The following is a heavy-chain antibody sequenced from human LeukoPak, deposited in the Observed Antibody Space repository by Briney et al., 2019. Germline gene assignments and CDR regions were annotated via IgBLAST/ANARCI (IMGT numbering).Heavy chain of an antibody. CDR3: ARVPRGVTRRYYFDY. V-gene: IGHV1-8*03. D-gene: IGHD2-21*02. J-gene: IGHJ4*02. CDR2: MNPNSGNT. Sequence: ASVTVSCKASGYTFTTYGISWVRQAPGQGLEWMGLMNPNSGNTGYAQKFQGRVTITRNTSISTAYMELSSLRSEDTAVYYCARVPRGVTRRYYFDYWGQGTLVTVSS. CDR1: GYTFTTYG.